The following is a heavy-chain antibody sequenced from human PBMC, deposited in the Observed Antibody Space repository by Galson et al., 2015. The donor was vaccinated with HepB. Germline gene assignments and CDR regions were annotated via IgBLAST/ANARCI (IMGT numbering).Heavy chain of an antibody. D-gene: IGHD4-17*01. CDR3: ASGDYGDHNWFDS. J-gene: IGHJ5*01. V-gene: IGHV3-48*01. CDR2: ISSTSSTI. CDR1: GFTFSSYS. Sequence: LRLSCAASGFTFSSYSMNWVRQAPGKGLEWVSYISSTSSTIYYADSVKGRFTISRDNAKKSLYLQMSSLRAEDTAVYYCASGDYGDHNWFDSWGQGTLVTVSS.